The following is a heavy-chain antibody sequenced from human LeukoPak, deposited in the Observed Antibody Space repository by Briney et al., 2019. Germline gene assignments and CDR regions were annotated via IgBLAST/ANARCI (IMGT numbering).Heavy chain of an antibody. D-gene: IGHD4-23*01. V-gene: IGHV1-2*02. Sequence: GASVTVSFKASVYTFTGYYMHWVRQAPGHGREWVGWINPNRGGTNYAQKFQGRVTMTRDTSISTAYMELSRRRCDDAAVYYCASETNYGGHDYWGQGTLVTVSS. CDR3: ASETNYGGHDY. J-gene: IGHJ4*02. CDR2: INPNRGGT. CDR1: VYTFTGYY.